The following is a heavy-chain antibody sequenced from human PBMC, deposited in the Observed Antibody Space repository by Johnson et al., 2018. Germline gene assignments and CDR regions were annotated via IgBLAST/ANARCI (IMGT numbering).Heavy chain of an antibody. J-gene: IGHJ6*03. V-gene: IGHV4-39*07. CDR2: VYHIGPS. CDR1: GASISSTSYS. Sequence: QVQLQESGPGLVKPSETXSLTCSVSGASISSTSYSWGWIRQPPGKGLEWMGNVYHIGPSYYPPSLKSRVTLPVDMSKNQSSLKLSSVTAADPAVYYGARVGWVLPAAPTAFDYYYLDVWGKGTTVTVSS. D-gene: IGHD2-2*01. CDR3: ARVGWVLPAAPTAFDYYYLDV.